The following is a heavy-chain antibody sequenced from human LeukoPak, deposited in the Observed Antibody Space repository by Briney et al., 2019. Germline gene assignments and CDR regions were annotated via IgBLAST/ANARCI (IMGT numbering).Heavy chain of an antibody. J-gene: IGHJ3*02. CDR3: AREVAGGAFDI. CDR1: GGSIISSSYY. V-gene: IGHV4-39*07. D-gene: IGHD3-16*01. Sequence: SETLSLTCTVSGGSIISSSYYWGWIRQPRGKGLEWIGSIYYSGSTYYNPSLKSRATISVDTSKNQFSLKLSSVTAADTAVYYCAREVAGGAFDIWGQGTMVTVSS. CDR2: IYYSGST.